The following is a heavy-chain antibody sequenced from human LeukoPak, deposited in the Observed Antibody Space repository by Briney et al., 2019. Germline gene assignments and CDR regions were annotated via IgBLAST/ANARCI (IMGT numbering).Heavy chain of an antibody. CDR2: INHSGST. J-gene: IGHJ4*02. Sequence: SETLSLTCAVYGGSFSGYYWSWIRQPPGKGLEWIGEINHSGSTNYNPSLKSRVTISVDTSKNQFSLKLSSVTAADTAVYYCARLEGGSGYDSYFDYWGQGTLVTVSS. V-gene: IGHV4-34*01. CDR3: ARLEGGSGYDSYFDY. CDR1: GGSFSGYY. D-gene: IGHD5-12*01.